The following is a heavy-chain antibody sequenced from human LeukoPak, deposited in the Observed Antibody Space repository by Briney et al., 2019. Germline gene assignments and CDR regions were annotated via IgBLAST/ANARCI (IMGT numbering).Heavy chain of an antibody. CDR3: AKAVVVVPAATPFDY. CDR1: GVSISSYY. J-gene: IGHJ4*02. D-gene: IGHD2-2*01. CDR2: ISGSGGAT. V-gene: IGHV3-23*01. Sequence: TSETLSLTCTVSGVSISSYYWSWVRQAPGKGLEWVSTISGSGGATYYADSVKGRFTISRDNSKITLYLQMNGLRAEDTALFYCAKAVVVVPAATPFDYWGLGTLVTVSS.